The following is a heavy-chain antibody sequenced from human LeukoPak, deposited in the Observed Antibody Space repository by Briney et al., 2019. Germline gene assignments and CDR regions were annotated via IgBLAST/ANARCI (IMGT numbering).Heavy chain of an antibody. D-gene: IGHD2-2*01. Sequence: PGGSLRLSCAASGFTVSSNYMSWVRQAPGKGLVWVSRINSDGSSTRYADSVKGRFTNSRDNAKNTLYLQMNSLRAEDTAVYYCARDLFGRPIVVVPAAVGASDAFDIWGQGTMVPVSS. J-gene: IGHJ3*02. CDR3: ARDLFGRPIVVVPAAVGASDAFDI. CDR1: GFTVSSNY. CDR2: INSDGSST. V-gene: IGHV3-74*01.